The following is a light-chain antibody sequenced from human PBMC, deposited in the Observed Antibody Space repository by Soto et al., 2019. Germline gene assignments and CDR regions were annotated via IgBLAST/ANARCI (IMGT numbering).Light chain of an antibody. V-gene: IGKV1-5*03. Sequence: DIQMTQSPSTLSASVGDRVTITCRASQSIDNWLAWYQRRPGKAPKLLIYKASSLQSGVPSRFSGSGSGTEFTLTISSLQPDDLATYYCQQYINYSWTFGPGTRVDI. CDR2: KAS. CDR3: QQYINYSWT. CDR1: QSIDNW. J-gene: IGKJ1*01.